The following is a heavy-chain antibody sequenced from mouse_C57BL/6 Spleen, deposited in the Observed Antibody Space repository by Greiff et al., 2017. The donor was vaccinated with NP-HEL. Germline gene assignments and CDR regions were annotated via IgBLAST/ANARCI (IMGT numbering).Heavy chain of an antibody. J-gene: IGHJ4*01. CDR1: GFTFSDAW. CDR2: IRNKANNHAT. V-gene: IGHV6-6*01. CDR3: TTGYDYDEGYYAMDY. D-gene: IGHD2-4*01. Sequence: EVKVEESGGGLVQPGGSMKLSCAASGFTFSDAWMDWVRQSPEKGLEWVAEIRNKANNHATYYAESVKGRFTISRDDSKSSVYLQMNSLRAEDTGIYYCTTGYDYDEGYYAMDYWGQGTSVTVSS.